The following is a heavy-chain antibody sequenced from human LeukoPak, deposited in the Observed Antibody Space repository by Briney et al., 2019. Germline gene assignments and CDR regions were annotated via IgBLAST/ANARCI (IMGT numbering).Heavy chain of an antibody. D-gene: IGHD2-2*01. CDR3: ARAVDPNYYYYYYMDV. J-gene: IGHJ6*03. CDR1: GYTFTSYD. Sequence: GASVKVSCKASGYTFTSYDINWVRQATGQGLEWMGWMNPNSGNTGYAQKFQGRVTITRNTSISTAYMELSSLRSEDTAVYYCARAVDPNYYYYYYMDVWGKGTTVTVSS. V-gene: IGHV1-8*03. CDR2: MNPNSGNT.